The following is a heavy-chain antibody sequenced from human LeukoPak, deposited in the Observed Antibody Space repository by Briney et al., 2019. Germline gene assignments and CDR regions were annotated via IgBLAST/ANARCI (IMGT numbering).Heavy chain of an antibody. J-gene: IGHJ4*02. V-gene: IGHV6-1*01. Sequence: SQTLSLTCAISGDSVSSITAAWNWIRQSPSRGLEWLGRTYYRSKWSDDYAASLRGRITINPDTSKNQFSLQLNSVTPEDTAVYYCASAGYSTTWYSFFDSWGQGTLVTVSS. D-gene: IGHD6-13*01. CDR3: ASAGYSTTWYSFFDS. CDR2: TYYRSKWSD. CDR1: GDSVSSITAA.